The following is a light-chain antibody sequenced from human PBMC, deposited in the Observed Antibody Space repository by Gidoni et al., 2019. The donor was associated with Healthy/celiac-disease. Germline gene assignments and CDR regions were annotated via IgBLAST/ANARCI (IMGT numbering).Light chain of an antibody. J-gene: IGKJ1*01. Sequence: VLTLSPGTLSLSPGARANLSCRASHGVISSYLAWYQPKPGQPPRLLIYVASSRATGIPDRFCGSGAGRDFTLTISRLEPEYFAVYYYQHDGSSLRTFGQGTKVEI. V-gene: IGKV3-20*01. CDR3: QHDGSSLRT. CDR2: VAS. CDR1: HGVISSY.